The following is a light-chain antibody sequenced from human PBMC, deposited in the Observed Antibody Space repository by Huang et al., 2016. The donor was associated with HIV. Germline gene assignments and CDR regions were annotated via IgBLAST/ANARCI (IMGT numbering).Light chain of an antibody. CDR3: QQRYNVPRT. CDR2: GAS. J-gene: IGKJ2*01. Sequence: DIQMTQAPPSLSAVVGDRVIITCRASQIINKYLNWYLRMPGRAPKLLISGASSVQGGGTARFTGIGSGTDFALTIRDLQPEDTATYHSQQRYNVPRTFGQGTLLEI. V-gene: IGKV1-39*01. CDR1: QIINKY.